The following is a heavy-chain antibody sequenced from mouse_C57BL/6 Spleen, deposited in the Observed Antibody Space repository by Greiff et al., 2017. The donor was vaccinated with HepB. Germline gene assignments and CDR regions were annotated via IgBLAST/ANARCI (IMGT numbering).Heavy chain of an antibody. V-gene: IGHV14-3*01. Sequence: VQLKQSVAELVRPGASVKLSCTASGFNIKNTYMHRVKQRPEQGLEWIGRIDPANGNTKYAPKFQGKATITADTSSNTAYLQLSSLTSEDTAIYYCARSGVVATDYWGQGTTLTVSS. J-gene: IGHJ2*01. D-gene: IGHD1-1*01. CDR1: GFNIKNTY. CDR3: ARSGVVATDY. CDR2: IDPANGNT.